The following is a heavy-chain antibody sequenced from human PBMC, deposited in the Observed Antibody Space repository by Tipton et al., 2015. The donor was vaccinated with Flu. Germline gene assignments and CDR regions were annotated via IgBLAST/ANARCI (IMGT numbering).Heavy chain of an antibody. V-gene: IGHV1-18*01. J-gene: IGHJ4*02. CDR3: AREARLGGWGSYRPFDS. Sequence: QLVQSGAEVKKPGASVKVSCKASGYTFTSYGISWVRQAPGQGLEWMGWISAYNGNTNYAQKLQGRVTMTTDTSTSTAYMELRSLGSDGTAVYFCAREARLGGWGSYRPFDSWGQGTLVTVSS. CDR2: ISAYNGNT. CDR1: GYTFTSYG. D-gene: IGHD3-16*02.